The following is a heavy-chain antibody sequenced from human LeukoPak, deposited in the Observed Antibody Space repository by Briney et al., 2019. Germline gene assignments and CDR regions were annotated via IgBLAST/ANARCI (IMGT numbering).Heavy chain of an antibody. Sequence: GGSLRLSCAAAGFTFSSYAMSWVRQAPGKGLEWVSAISGSGGSTYYADSVKGRFTISRDNSKNTLYLQMNSLRAEDTAVYYCAKLLMATVTYFDYWGQGTLVTVSS. V-gene: IGHV3-23*01. CDR2: ISGSGGST. CDR3: AKLLMATVTYFDY. D-gene: IGHD4-17*01. J-gene: IGHJ4*02. CDR1: GFTFSSYA.